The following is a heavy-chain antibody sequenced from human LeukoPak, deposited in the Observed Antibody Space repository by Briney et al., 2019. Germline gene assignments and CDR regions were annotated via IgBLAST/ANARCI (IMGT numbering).Heavy chain of an antibody. CDR2: ISYDGSNK. CDR1: GFTFSSHG. J-gene: IGHJ6*04. Sequence: GRSLRLSCVASGFTFSSHGMHWVRQAPGKGLEWVAIISYDGSNKYFADSVKGRFTISRDSSKNTLYLQMNSLRAEDTAVYYCARPSSGWYNYYYYGMDVWGKGTTVTVSS. CDR3: ARPSSGWYNYYYYGMDV. V-gene: IGHV3-30*03. D-gene: IGHD6-19*01.